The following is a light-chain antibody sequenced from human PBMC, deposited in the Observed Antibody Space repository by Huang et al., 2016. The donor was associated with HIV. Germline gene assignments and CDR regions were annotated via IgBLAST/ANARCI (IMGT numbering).Light chain of an antibody. V-gene: IGKV3-11*01. J-gene: IGKJ4*01. Sequence: EIVLTQSPATLSVSPGESVTLSCRASQSVNSYLAWYQQKSGQAPRLRIYDSSNRATGVPARFTGSGSGTDFTLTISTLEREDFAMYYCQQRNSWPLTFGGGTKVEIK. CDR1: QSVNSY. CDR3: QQRNSWPLT. CDR2: DSS.